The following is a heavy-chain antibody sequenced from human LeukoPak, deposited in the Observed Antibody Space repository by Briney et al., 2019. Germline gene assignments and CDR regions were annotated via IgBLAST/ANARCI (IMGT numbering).Heavy chain of an antibody. D-gene: IGHD5-24*01. CDR1: GYTFTSYD. Sequence: GASVKVSCKASGYTFTSYDINWVRQATGQGLEWMGWMNPNSGNTGYAQKFQGRVTMTRNTSISTAYMELSSLRSEDTAVYYCAREDGSVGDGYNSMKYWGQGTLVTVSS. CDR3: AREDGSVGDGYNSMKY. CDR2: MNPNSGNT. V-gene: IGHV1-8*01. J-gene: IGHJ4*02.